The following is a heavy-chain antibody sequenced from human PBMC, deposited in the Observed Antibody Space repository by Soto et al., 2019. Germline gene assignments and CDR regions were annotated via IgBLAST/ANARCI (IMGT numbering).Heavy chain of an antibody. Sequence: GGSLRLSCAASGFAFNSYGMHWVRQAPGKGLEWVAVIWYDGSNKYYSDSVKGRFTISRDNSKNTLFLQMDSLTAEDTAVYYCARGDGHISGTFDYWGQGTLVTVSS. V-gene: IGHV3-33*01. J-gene: IGHJ4*02. D-gene: IGHD1-1*01. CDR1: GFAFNSYG. CDR3: ARGDGHISGTFDY. CDR2: IWYDGSNK.